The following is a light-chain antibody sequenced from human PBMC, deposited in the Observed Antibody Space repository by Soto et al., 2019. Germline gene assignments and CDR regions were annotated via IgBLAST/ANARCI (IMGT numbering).Light chain of an antibody. CDR3: AAWDDSLRGVI. Sequence: QSVLPQPPSASGTPGQRVTISCSGSNSNIGSNSIFWYQQLPGTAPKLLIYRNNQRPSGIPDRFSGSKSGTSASLAISGLRSEDEANYFCAAWDDSLRGVIFGGGTKLTVL. J-gene: IGLJ2*01. CDR1: NSNIGSNS. V-gene: IGLV1-47*01. CDR2: RNN.